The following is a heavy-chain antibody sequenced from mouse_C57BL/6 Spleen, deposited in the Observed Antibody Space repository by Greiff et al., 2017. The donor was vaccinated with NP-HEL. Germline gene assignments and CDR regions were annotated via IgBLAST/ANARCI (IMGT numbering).Heavy chain of an antibody. CDR1: GYTFTSYW. CDR3: AIGSRVPNYAMDY. Sequence: QVQLKQPGAELVKPGASVKVSCKASGYTFTSYWMHWVKQRPGQGLEWIGRIHPSDSDTNYNQKFKGKATLTVDKSSSTAYMQLSSLTSEDSAVYYCAIGSRVPNYAMDYWGQGTSVTVSS. CDR2: IHPSDSDT. D-gene: IGHD1-1*01. J-gene: IGHJ4*01. V-gene: IGHV1-74*01.